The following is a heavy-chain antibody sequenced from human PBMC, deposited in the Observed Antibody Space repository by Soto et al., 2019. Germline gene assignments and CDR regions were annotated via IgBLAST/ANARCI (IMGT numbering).Heavy chain of an antibody. J-gene: IGHJ4*02. CDR2: INPDSGAT. Sequence: QVQLVQSGVEIKKPGASVTVSCKASGYTFSGYYIHWVRQAPGQGLEWMGWINPDSGATTYAQDFQGRVTMTRDTSISTAYMELSSLRSDDTAVYYCARRYRSYDISGYYSAFDYWGQGTLVTVSS. D-gene: IGHD3-22*01. V-gene: IGHV1-2*02. CDR3: ARRYRSYDISGYYSAFDY. CDR1: GYTFSGYY.